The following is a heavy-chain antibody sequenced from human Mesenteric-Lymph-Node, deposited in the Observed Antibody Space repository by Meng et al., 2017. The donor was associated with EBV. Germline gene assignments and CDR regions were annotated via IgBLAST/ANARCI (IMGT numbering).Heavy chain of an antibody. CDR2: INPNSGGT. V-gene: IGHV1-2*04. CDR1: GYTFTGYY. J-gene: IGHJ4*02. D-gene: IGHD4-17*01. CDR3: ARDDYGDLPLDY. Sequence: LLVQSGAGVKKPGASVKVSCKASGYTFTGYYVHWVRQAPGQGLEWMGWINPNSGGTNYAQKFQGWVTMTRDTSINTAYMELSRLRSDDTAVYYCARDDYGDLPLDYWGQGTLVTVSS.